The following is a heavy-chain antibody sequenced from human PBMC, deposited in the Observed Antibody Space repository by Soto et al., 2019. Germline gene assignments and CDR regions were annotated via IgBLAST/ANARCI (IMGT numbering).Heavy chain of an antibody. D-gene: IGHD1-26*01. V-gene: IGHV1-69*01. J-gene: IGHJ4*02. CDR3: ARVPGRYRSGRGWPVYFDY. CDR2: IIPIFGTA. CDR1: GGTFSRHA. Sequence: QVQLVQSGAEVRKPGSSVKVSCKASGGTFSRHAISWVRQAPGQGLEWMGGIIPIFGTANHAQKFQGRVTIIADESTSTVYMELSSLRSEDTAMYYCARVPGRYRSGRGWPVYFDYWGQGTLVTVSS.